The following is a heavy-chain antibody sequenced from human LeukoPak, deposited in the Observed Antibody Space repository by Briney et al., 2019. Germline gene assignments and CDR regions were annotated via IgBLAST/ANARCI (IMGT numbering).Heavy chain of an antibody. J-gene: IGHJ5*02. V-gene: IGHV3-23*01. Sequence: PPGGSLRLSCAASGFTFSIFGMSWVRQAPGKGLEWVSGISGSDGGTDYADSVKGRFTISRDNSKNTLYLQMNSLRAEDTAVYYCAKRGTMVRGVSNWFDPWGQGTLVTVSS. CDR1: GFTFSIFG. D-gene: IGHD3-10*01. CDR3: AKRGTMVRGVSNWFDP. CDR2: ISGSDGGT.